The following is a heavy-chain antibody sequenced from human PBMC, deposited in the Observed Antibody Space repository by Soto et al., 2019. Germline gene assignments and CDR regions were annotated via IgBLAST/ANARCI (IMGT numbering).Heavy chain of an antibody. V-gene: IGHV3-23*01. Sequence: GGSLRLSCAASGFTFSNYAMSWVRQAPGKGLEWISAISGSGDYTYYEGSVKGRFTVSRDNSKSTLYLQMNSLRAEDSAAYYCAKDEYSTDNSCFAGGEFDYWGQGTQVTVSS. CDR3: AKDEYSTDNSCFAGGEFDY. J-gene: IGHJ4*02. D-gene: IGHD6-6*01. CDR2: ISGSGDYT. CDR1: GFTFSNYA.